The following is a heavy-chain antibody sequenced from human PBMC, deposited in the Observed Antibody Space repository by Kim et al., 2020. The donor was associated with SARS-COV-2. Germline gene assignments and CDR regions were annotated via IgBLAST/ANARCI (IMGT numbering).Heavy chain of an antibody. V-gene: IGHV3-48*02. CDR1: GFTFSSYS. CDR2: ISSSSSTI. Sequence: GGSLRLSCAASGFTFSSYSMNWVRQAPGKGLEWVSYISSSSSTIYYADSVKGRFTISRDNAKNSLYLQMNSLRDEDTAVYYCAGDSSGYYHDAFDIWGQGTMVTVSS. CDR3: AGDSSGYYHDAFDI. D-gene: IGHD3-22*01. J-gene: IGHJ3*02.